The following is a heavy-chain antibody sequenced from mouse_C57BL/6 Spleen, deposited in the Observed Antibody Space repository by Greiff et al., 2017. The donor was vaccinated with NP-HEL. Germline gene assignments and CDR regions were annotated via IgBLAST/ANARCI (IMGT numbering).Heavy chain of an antibody. V-gene: IGHV1-53*01. J-gene: IGHJ3*01. D-gene: IGHD2-4*01. CDR1: GYTFTSYW. CDR2: INPSNGGT. CDR3: ARRGYYDYAWFAY. Sequence: QVQLQQPGTELVKPGASVKLSCKASGYTFTSYWMHWVKQRPGQGLEWIGNINPSNGGTNYNEKFKSTATLTVDKSSSTAYMQLSSLTSEDSSVYYCARRGYYDYAWFAYWGQGTLVTVSA.